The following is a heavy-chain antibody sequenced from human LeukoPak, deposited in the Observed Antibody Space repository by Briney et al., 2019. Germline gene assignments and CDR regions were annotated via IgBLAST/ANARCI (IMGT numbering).Heavy chain of an antibody. CDR2: ISSSSGTI. CDR1: GFTFIIYG. Sequence: GGSLRLSCAASGFTFIIYGMNWVRQAPGKGLEWVSYISSSSGTIYYADSVKGRFTISRDNSKNTLYLQMNSLRAEDTAVYYCAKDWSSDHWGQGTLVTVSS. D-gene: IGHD3-3*01. CDR3: AKDWSSDH. V-gene: IGHV3-48*01. J-gene: IGHJ4*02.